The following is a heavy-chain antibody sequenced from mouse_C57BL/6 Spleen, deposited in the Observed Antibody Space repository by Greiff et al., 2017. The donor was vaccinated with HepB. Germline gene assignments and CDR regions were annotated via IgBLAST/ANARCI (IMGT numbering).Heavy chain of an antibody. D-gene: IGHD1-1*02. V-gene: IGHV1-64*01. CDR3: ARCGGHYFDY. Sequence: QVQLKQPGAELVKPGASVKLSCKASGYTFTSYWMHWVKQRPGQGLEWIGMIHPNSGSTNYNEKFKSKATLTVDKSSSTAYMQLSSLTSEDSAVYYCARCGGHYFDYWGQGTTLTVSS. CDR1: GYTFTSYW. CDR2: IHPNSGST. J-gene: IGHJ2*01.